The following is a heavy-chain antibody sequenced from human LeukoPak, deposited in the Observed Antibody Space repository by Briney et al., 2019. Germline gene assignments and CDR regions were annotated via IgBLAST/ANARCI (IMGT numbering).Heavy chain of an antibody. D-gene: IGHD3-10*01. V-gene: IGHV3-48*03. Sequence: GGSLRLSCAASGFTFSSYEMNWVRQAPGKGLEWVSYISSSGSTIYYADSAKGRFTISRDNAKNSLYLQMNSLRAEDTAVYYCARESTLGFGELFRYYYGMDVWGKGTTVTVSS. CDR2: ISSSGSTI. J-gene: IGHJ6*04. CDR1: GFTFSSYE. CDR3: ARESTLGFGELFRYYYGMDV.